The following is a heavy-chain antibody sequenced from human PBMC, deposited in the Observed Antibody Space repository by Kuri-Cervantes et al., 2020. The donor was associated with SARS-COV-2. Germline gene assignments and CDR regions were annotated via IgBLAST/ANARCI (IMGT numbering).Heavy chain of an antibody. D-gene: IGHD1-14*01. Sequence: LRRSCIVSGDSMSGSYWTWMRKSPGRGLEWIGYVSDTGSRYNPSLGSRVTISVDTSKNQFSLRLTSVTAADTALYSCAKDKIGDGKPIIYWGRGILVTVSS. J-gene: IGHJ4*02. CDR1: GDSMSGSY. V-gene: IGHV4-59*01. CDR3: AKDKIGDGKPIIY. CDR2: VSDTGSR.